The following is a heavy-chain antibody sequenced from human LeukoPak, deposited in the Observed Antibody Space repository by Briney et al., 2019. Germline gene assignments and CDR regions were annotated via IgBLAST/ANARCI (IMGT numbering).Heavy chain of an antibody. D-gene: IGHD4-17*01. Sequence: GGSLRLSCAASGFTFSSYAMSWVRQAPGKGLEWVSGISDAGGSTYYADSVKGRFTISRDNAKNSLYLQMNSLRAEDTALYYCAKDRGDYGDYESAFDYWGQGTLVTVSS. CDR1: GFTFSSYA. V-gene: IGHV3-23*01. CDR3: AKDRGDYGDYESAFDY. J-gene: IGHJ4*02. CDR2: ISDAGGST.